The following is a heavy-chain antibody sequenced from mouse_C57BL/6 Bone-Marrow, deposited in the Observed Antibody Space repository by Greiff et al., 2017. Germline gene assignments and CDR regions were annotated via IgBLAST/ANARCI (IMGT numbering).Heavy chain of an antibody. D-gene: IGHD1-1*01. Sequence: EVQLQQSGPVLVKPGASVKMSCKASGYTFTDYYMNWVKQSHGKSLEWIGVINPYNGGTSYNQKFKGKATLTVDKSSSTAYMELNSLTSEDSAVYYCAREYYGSSHYYAMDYWGQGTSVTVSS. CDR2: INPYNGGT. CDR1: GYTFTDYY. CDR3: AREYYGSSHYYAMDY. V-gene: IGHV1-19*01. J-gene: IGHJ4*01.